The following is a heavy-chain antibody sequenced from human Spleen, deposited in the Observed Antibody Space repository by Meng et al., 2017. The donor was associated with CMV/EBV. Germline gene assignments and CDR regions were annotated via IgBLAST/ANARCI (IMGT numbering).Heavy chain of an antibody. V-gene: IGHV1-69*06. Sequence: SVKVSCKASGGTFSFYAVSWVRQAPGQRLEWMGAFIPMFDTANYAQKLQGRVTMTADKSTSTAYMELTSLTSEDTALYYCARRLMGGTIYDSWGQGTLVTVSS. CDR1: GGTFSFYA. J-gene: IGHJ5*01. D-gene: IGHD1-7*01. CDR2: FIPMFDTA. CDR3: ARRLMGGTIYDS.